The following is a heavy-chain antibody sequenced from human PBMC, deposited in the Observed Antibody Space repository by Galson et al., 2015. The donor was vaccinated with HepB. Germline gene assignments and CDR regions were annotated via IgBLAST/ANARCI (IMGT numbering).Heavy chain of an antibody. Sequence: SVKVSCKASGYTFTSYYMHWVRQAPGQGLEWMGIINPSGGSTSYAQKFQGRVTMTRDTSTSTVYMELSSLRSEDTAVYYCARDFWPNRGNSMGYYYYYYMDVWGKGTTVTVSS. CDR2: INPSGGST. V-gene: IGHV1-46*03. J-gene: IGHJ6*03. CDR3: ARDFWPNRGNSMGYYYYYYMDV. CDR1: GYTFTSYY. D-gene: IGHD4-23*01.